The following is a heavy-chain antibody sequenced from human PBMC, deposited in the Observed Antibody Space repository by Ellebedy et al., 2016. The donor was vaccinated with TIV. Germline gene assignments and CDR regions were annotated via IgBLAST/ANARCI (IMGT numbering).Heavy chain of an antibody. CDR3: ASRTRGDYPYFDF. CDR1: GFSVSRRY. J-gene: IGHJ4*02. D-gene: IGHD4-17*01. CDR2: IYSGGTT. Sequence: GGSLRLSCAASGFSVSRRYMSWVRQAPGKGLEWVSLIYSGGTTYYADSVKGRSTISRDNSKNTLYLQMNSLRAEDTALYYCASRTRGDYPYFDFWGQGTLVTVSS. V-gene: IGHV3-53*01.